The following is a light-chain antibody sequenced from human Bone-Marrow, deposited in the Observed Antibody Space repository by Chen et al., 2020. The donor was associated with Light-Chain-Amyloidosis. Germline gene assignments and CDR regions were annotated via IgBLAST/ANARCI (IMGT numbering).Light chain of an antibody. Sequence: SYVLTQPSSVSVAPGQTATIACGGNNIGSTSVHWYQQTPGQAPLLVGYDDRDRPSGIPGRLSGANSGKAATLTISRVEAGDEADCYCRVWGGRGDRRVLGGGTKLTVL. V-gene: IGLV3-21*02. J-gene: IGLJ3*02. CDR2: DDR. CDR1: NIGSTS. CDR3: RVWGGRGDRRV.